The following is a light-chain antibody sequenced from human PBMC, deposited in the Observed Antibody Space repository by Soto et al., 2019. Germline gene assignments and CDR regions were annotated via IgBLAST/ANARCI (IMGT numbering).Light chain of an antibody. CDR3: HQYNDWPPWT. CDR1: QSVTSN. Sequence: EIVMTQSPATLSVSPGERATISCWASQSVTSNLAWYQQKPGQAPRLLIYDASSRATGIPDRFSGSGSGTEFTLTITSLQSEDFVVYYCHQYNDWPPWTFGQGTKVEIK. J-gene: IGKJ1*01. CDR2: DAS. V-gene: IGKV3D-15*01.